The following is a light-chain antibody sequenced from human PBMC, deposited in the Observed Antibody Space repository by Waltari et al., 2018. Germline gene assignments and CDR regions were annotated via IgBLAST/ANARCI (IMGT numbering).Light chain of an antibody. CDR1: SSNIGNNI. CDR3: ATWDDSLNGPV. J-gene: IGLJ2*01. Sequence: QSVLTQPPSASGTPGQRVTISCSGNSSNIGNNIVNWYQQLPGTAPKLLISTTKQRPSGVPARFSGSKSGTSASLAISGLQSEDEADYYCATWDDSLNGPVFGGGTKLTVL. V-gene: IGLV1-44*01. CDR2: TTK.